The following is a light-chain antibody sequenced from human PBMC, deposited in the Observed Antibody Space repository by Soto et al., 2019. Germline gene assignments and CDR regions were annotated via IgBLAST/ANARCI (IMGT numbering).Light chain of an antibody. CDR1: QSVNFY. J-gene: IGKJ4*01. CDR3: QQYNSWPLT. CDR2: DIF. Sequence: ETVLTQYPGSLSLSPGERATLSCRASQSVNFYLAWYQQKPGQAPRLVIYDIFTRATGVPTRISGSGSGTEFTLTISSLQSEDFAVYYCQQYNSWPLTFGGGTKVDIK. V-gene: IGKV3D-15*01.